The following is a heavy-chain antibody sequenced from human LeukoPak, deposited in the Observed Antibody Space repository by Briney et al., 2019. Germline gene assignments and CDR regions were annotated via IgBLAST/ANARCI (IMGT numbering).Heavy chain of an antibody. D-gene: IGHD3-10*01. V-gene: IGHV4-59*01. CDR2: IYYSGST. CDR1: GGSISSYY. CDR3: ASLKMVQGVISYYYYYMDV. J-gene: IGHJ6*03. Sequence: SETLSLTCTVSGGSISSYYWSWIRQPPGKGLEWVGYIYYSGSTNYNPSLKSRATTSVDTPKHQFYLKLSSVTAADTGVYYCASLKMVQGVISYYYYYMDVWGKRTTVTVSS.